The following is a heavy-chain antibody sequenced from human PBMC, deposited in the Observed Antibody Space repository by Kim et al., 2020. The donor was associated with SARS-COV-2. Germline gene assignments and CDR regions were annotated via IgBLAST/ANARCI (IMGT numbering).Heavy chain of an antibody. CDR3: AREDLQAWETAEPAGYSSSWYVTPNCSYYGMDV. CDR2: IIPIFGTA. Sequence: SVKVSCKASGGTFSSYAISWVRQAPGQGLEWMGGIIPIFGTANYAQKFQGRVTITADESTSTTYMELSSLRSEDTAVYYCAREDLQAWETAEPAGYSSSWYVTPNCSYYGMDVWGQGTTVTVSS. J-gene: IGHJ6*02. D-gene: IGHD6-13*01. V-gene: IGHV1-69*13. CDR1: GGTFSSYA.